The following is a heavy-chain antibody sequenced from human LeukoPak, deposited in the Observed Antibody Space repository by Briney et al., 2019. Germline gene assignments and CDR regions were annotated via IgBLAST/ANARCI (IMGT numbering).Heavy chain of an antibody. CDR3: AKSPKTGFLFDY. CDR1: GFTVSSNY. D-gene: IGHD1-1*01. Sequence: GGSLRLSCAASGFTVSSNYMSWVRQAPAKGLEWVSVIYGGVNTVYADSVQDRFTISRDNSKNTLYLQMSSLRAEDTAVYYCAKSPKTGFLFDYWGKGTLVTVSS. V-gene: IGHV3-66*01. CDR2: IYGGVNT. J-gene: IGHJ4*02.